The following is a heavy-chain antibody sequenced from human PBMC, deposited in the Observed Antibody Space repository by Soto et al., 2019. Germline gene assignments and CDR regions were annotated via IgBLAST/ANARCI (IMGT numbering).Heavy chain of an antibody. CDR2: ISAYNGNT. Sequence: ASVKVSCKASGYTFTSYGISWVRQAPGQGLEWMGWISAYNGNTNYAQKLQGRVTMTTDTSTSTAYMELRSLRSDDTAVYYCARDGSTAGYSSSWYESSPDYWGQGTLVTVSS. J-gene: IGHJ4*02. D-gene: IGHD6-13*01. V-gene: IGHV1-18*01. CDR3: ARDGSTAGYSSSWYESSPDY. CDR1: GYTFTSYG.